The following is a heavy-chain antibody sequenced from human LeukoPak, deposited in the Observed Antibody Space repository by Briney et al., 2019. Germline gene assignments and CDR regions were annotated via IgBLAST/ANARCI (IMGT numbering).Heavy chain of an antibody. CDR1: GFTFSNAW. J-gene: IGHJ4*02. CDR2: IKSKSDGGTT. Sequence: GGSLRLSCAASGFTFSNAWMSWVRQAPGKGLEWVGLIKSKSDGGTTDYAAPVKGRFTLSRDDSKNTLYLQMNSLKTEDTAVYYCTDPDYGVSYFGYWGQGTLVTVSS. CDR3: TDPDYGVSYFGY. D-gene: IGHD4-17*01. V-gene: IGHV3-15*01.